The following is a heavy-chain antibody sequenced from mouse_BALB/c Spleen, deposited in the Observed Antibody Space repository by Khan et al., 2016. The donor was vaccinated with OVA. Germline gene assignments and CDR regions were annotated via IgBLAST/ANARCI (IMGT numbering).Heavy chain of an antibody. Sequence: EVELVESGPGLVKPSQSLSLTCTATGYSITSEYAWNWIRQFPGNKLELMGYISYSGNTRYNPSLKSRITITRDTSKNQFFLQLNSVTTEDTATYYCARKDYYDYDPFPYWGQGTLVTVSA. J-gene: IGHJ3*01. D-gene: IGHD2-4*01. V-gene: IGHV3-2*02. CDR2: ISYSGNT. CDR1: GYSITSEYA. CDR3: ARKDYYDYDPFPY.